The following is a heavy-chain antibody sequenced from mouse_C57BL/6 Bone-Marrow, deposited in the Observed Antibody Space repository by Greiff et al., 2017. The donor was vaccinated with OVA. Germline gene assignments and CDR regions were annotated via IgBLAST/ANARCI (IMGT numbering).Heavy chain of an antibody. Sequence: QVQLKQPGAELVKPGASVKMSCKASGYTFTSYWITWVKQRPGQGLEWIGDLYPGSGSTNYNEKFKSKATLTVDTSSSTAYMQLSSLTSEDSAVYYCARGTTVAMDYWGQGTSVTVSS. CDR1: GYTFTSYW. V-gene: IGHV1-55*01. J-gene: IGHJ4*01. D-gene: IGHD1-1*01. CDR2: LYPGSGST. CDR3: ARGTTVAMDY.